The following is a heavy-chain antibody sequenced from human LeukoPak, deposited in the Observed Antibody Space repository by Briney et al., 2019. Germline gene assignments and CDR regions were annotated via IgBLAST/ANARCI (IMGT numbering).Heavy chain of an antibody. CDR2: IYTSGST. Sequence: SETLSLTCTVSGGSISSGSYYWSWIRQPAGKGLEWIGRIYTSGSTNYNPSLKSRVTISVDTSKNQLSLKLSSVTAADTAVYYCARDPARYSGYDLTDWGQGTLVTVSS. J-gene: IGHJ4*02. CDR1: GGSISSGSYY. V-gene: IGHV4-61*02. CDR3: ARDPARYSGYDLTD. D-gene: IGHD5-12*01.